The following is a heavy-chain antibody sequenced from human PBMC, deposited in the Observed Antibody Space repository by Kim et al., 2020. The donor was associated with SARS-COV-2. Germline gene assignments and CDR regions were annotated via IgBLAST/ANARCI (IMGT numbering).Heavy chain of an antibody. V-gene: IGHV7-4-1*02. J-gene: IGHJ4*02. CDR1: GYTFTSYT. D-gene: IGHD3-22*01. CDR3: ARYYYDSSTGYYYVHYFDY. Sequence: ASVKVSCKASGYTFTSYTLNWVRQAPGQGLEWMGWINTNTGNPTYAQGFTGRFVFSLDTSVSTAYLQISGLKAEDTAVYYCARYYYDSSTGYYYVHYFDYWGQGTRVTVSS. CDR2: INTNTGNP.